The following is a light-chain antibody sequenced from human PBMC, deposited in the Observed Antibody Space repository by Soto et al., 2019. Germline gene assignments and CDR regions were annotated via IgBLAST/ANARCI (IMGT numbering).Light chain of an antibody. CDR1: QTVSSSF. Sequence: EIVLTQSPGTLSLSPGERAILSCRASQTVSSSFLAWYQQKPGQAPRLLIYAASSRATAIPDRFNGSGSGTDFALTISRLEPEDFAVFYCQQSGSSPFTFGPGTKVEIK. J-gene: IGKJ3*01. V-gene: IGKV3-20*01. CDR2: AAS. CDR3: QQSGSSPFT.